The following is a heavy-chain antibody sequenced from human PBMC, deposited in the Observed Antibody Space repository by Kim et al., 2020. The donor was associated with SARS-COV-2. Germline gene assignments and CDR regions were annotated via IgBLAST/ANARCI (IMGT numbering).Heavy chain of an antibody. CDR3: ARGVYDYVWGSYHPGYYFDY. V-gene: IGHV1-69*06. J-gene: IGHJ4*02. CDR2: IIPIFGTA. CDR1: GGTFSSYA. Sequence: SVKVSCKASGGTFSSYAISWVRQAPGQGLEWMGGIIPIFGTANYAQKFQGRVTITADKSTSTAYMELSSLRSEDTAVYYCARGVYDYVWGSYHPGYYFDYWGQGTLVTVSS. D-gene: IGHD3-16*02.